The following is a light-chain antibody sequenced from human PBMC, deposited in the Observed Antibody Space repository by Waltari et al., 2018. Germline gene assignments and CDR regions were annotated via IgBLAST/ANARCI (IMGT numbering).Light chain of an antibody. CDR2: KAS. V-gene: IGKV1-5*03. Sequence: DIQMTQSPSTLSASVGDRATITCRASQSISTWLAWYQQKPGKAPKLLISKASSLESGVPSRFSGSGSGTLFTLTISSLQSDDFATYYCQHFITYPRTFGQGTKVEIK. J-gene: IGKJ1*01. CDR3: QHFITYPRT. CDR1: QSISTW.